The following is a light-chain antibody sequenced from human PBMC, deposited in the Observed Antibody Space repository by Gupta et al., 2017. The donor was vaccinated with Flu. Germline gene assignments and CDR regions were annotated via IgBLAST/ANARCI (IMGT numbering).Light chain of an antibody. CDR1: SSDVGAYNY. J-gene: IGLJ3*02. Sequence: TSSDVGAYNYVSCFQQRPGKAPKLIIFNVNERPSGVPNRFSGSKSDNTASLTISGLQAEDEADYYCWSYAGSYTLVFGGGTRLTVL. V-gene: IGLV2-11*01. CDR2: NVN. CDR3: WSYAGSYTLV.